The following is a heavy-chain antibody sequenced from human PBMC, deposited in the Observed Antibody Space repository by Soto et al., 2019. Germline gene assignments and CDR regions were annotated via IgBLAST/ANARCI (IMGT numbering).Heavy chain of an antibody. CDR2: ISAYNGNT. CDR1: GYTFTSYG. D-gene: IGHD3-9*01. V-gene: IGHV1-18*01. CDR3: ARDGGDILTGYPRSWFDP. J-gene: IGHJ5*02. Sequence: VSVKVSCKASGYTFTSYGISWVRQAPGQGLEWMGWISAYNGNTNYAQKLQGRVTMTTDTSTSTAYMELRSLRSDDTAVYYCARDGGDILTGYPRSWFDPWGQGTLVTVSS.